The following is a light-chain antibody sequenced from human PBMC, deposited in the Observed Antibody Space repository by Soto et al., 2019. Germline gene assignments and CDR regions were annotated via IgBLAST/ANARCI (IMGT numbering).Light chain of an antibody. Sequence: DIQMTQSPSSLSASVGDRVTITCRASQGISNYLAWYQQEPGKVPKLLIYAASTLQSGVPSRFSGSGSGTDFTITISSLQPEDDAAYYCQKYNSAPRTFGQGTKVEIK. CDR3: QKYNSAPRT. CDR1: QGISNY. V-gene: IGKV1-27*01. CDR2: AAS. J-gene: IGKJ1*01.